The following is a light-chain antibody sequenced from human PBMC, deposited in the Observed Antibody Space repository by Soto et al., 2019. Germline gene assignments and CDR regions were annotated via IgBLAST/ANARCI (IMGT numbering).Light chain of an antibody. J-gene: IGLJ1*01. Sequence: QSALTQPASVSGSPGQSITISCTGTSSDVGSYNLVSWYEQHPGKAPKLMIYEGNKRPSGVSNRSSGSKSANTASQTISGLQTEDEADYYCCSYAGTNTFVFGTGTKVTVL. CDR2: EGN. V-gene: IGLV2-23*01. CDR3: CSYAGTNTFV. CDR1: SSDVGSYNL.